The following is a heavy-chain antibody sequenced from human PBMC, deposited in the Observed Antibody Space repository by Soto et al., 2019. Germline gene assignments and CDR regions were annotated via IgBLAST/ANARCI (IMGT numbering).Heavy chain of an antibody. J-gene: IGHJ4*02. CDR1: GFTFSSYA. Sequence: GGSLRLSCAASGFTFSSYAMHWVRQAPGKGLEWVAVISYDGSNKYYADSVKGRFTISRDNSKNTLYLQMNSLRAEDTAVYYCGSYYDSSGYYYSDYWGQGTLVTVSS. V-gene: IGHV3-30-3*01. CDR2: ISYDGSNK. D-gene: IGHD3-22*01. CDR3: GSYYDSSGYYYSDY.